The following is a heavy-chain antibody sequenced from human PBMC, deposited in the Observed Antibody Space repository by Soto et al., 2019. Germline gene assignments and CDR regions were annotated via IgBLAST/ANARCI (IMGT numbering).Heavy chain of an antibody. J-gene: IGHJ4*02. D-gene: IGHD7-27*01. CDR3: VGTHDSLDY. CDR2: IASNGQT. CDR1: QITFSNYY. V-gene: IGHV3-21*06. Sequence: GGSLRLSCAASQITFSNYYMNWIRQAPGKGLEWVSSIASNGQTFYTDSVKGRFTISRDNAKNSLYLQMNSLRAEDTALYYCVGTHDSLDYWGQGTLVTVSS.